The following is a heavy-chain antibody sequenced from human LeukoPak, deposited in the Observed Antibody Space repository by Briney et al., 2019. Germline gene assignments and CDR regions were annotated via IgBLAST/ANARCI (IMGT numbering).Heavy chain of an antibody. CDR2: INPNSGGT. J-gene: IGHJ5*02. CDR1: GYTFTGYY. D-gene: IGHD3-10*01. CDR3: ARYGSGSYRVTNNWFDP. Sequence: ASVKVSCKASGYTFTGYYMNWVRQAPGQGLEWMGWINPNSGGTNYAQKFQGRVTMTRDTSISTAYMELSRLRSDDTAVYYCARYGSGSYRVTNNWFDPWGQGTLVTVSS. V-gene: IGHV1-2*02.